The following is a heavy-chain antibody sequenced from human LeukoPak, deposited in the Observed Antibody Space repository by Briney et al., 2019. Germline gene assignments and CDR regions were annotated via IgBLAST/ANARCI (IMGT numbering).Heavy chain of an antibody. D-gene: IGHD5-12*01. J-gene: IGHJ4*02. CDR2: IIPILGIA. Sequence: ASVKVSCKASGGTFSSYTISWVRQAPGQGLEWMGRIIPILGIANYAQKFQGRVTITADKSTSTAYMELSSLRSEDTAVYYCAREHFVNAANSGYDFDYWGQGTLVTVSS. V-gene: IGHV1-69*04. CDR1: GGTFSSYT. CDR3: AREHFVNAANSGYDFDY.